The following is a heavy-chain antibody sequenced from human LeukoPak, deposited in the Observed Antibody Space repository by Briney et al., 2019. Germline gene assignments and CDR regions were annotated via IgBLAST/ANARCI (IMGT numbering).Heavy chain of an antibody. J-gene: IGHJ6*02. Sequence: PGGSLRLSCAASGFTVSSNYMSWVRQAPGKGLEWVSVIYSGGSTYYADSVKGRFTISRDNSKNTLYLQMNSLRAEDTAVFYCARDSGLLPYGVDVWGQGTTVTVSS. CDR2: IYSGGST. D-gene: IGHD1-26*01. V-gene: IGHV3-66*01. CDR1: GFTVSSNY. CDR3: ARDSGLLPYGVDV.